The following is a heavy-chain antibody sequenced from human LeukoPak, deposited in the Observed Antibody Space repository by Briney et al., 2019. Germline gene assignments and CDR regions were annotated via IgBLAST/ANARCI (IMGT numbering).Heavy chain of an antibody. V-gene: IGHV4-4*07. CDR3: ARDWAGYSSGWHPFDY. D-gene: IGHD6-19*01. Sequence: PSETLSLTCTVSGGSISSYYWSWIRQPAGKGLEWVGRIYTSGSTNYNPSLKSRVTMSVDTSKNQFSLKLSSVTAADTAAYYCARDWAGYSSGWHPFDYWGREPWSPSPQ. CDR1: GGSISSYY. J-gene: IGHJ4*02. CDR2: IYTSGST.